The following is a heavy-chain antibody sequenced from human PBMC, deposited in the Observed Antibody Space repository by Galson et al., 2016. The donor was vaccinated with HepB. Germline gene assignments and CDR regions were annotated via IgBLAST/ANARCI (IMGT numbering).Heavy chain of an antibody. Sequence: SVKVSCKASGGSFTNYAFTWVRQAPGRGLEWMGGIIPIFVTANYAQKFQGRVTITADESTSTVYMELSRLRSDDTAVYFCARSGGRGWIGSADYWGQGTLVTVSS. CDR2: IIPIFVTA. J-gene: IGHJ4*02. V-gene: IGHV1-69*13. CDR1: GGSFTNYA. CDR3: ARSGGRGWIGSADY. D-gene: IGHD6-19*01.